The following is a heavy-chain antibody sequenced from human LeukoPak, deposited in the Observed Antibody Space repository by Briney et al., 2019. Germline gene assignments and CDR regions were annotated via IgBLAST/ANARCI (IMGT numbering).Heavy chain of an antibody. CDR2: MNPNSGNT. CDR3: ARAYYYGSGSRLGQYNWFDP. V-gene: IGHV1-8*01. Sequence: GASVKVSCKASGYTFTSYDINWVRQATGQGLEWMGWMNPNSGNTGYSQKSQGRVTITRDTSASTAYMELSSLRSEDTAVYYCARAYYYGSGSRLGQYNWFDPWGQGTLVTVSS. CDR1: GYTFTSYD. J-gene: IGHJ5*02. D-gene: IGHD3-10*01.